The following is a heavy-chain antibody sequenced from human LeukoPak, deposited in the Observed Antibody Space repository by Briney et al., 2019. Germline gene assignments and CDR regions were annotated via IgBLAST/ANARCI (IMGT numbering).Heavy chain of an antibody. V-gene: IGHV4-4*07. D-gene: IGHD2/OR15-2a*01. CDR2: IYKSGTT. CDR1: GESINPYY. Sequence: SSETLSLTCTVSGESINPYYWNWIRQSAGKGLEWIGHIYKSGTTNFNPSLTSRVTMSLDTSRNQFSLKPRSVTAADTAVYFCARSFLDYMDVWGKGTTVTVSS. J-gene: IGHJ6*03. CDR3: ARSFLDYMDV.